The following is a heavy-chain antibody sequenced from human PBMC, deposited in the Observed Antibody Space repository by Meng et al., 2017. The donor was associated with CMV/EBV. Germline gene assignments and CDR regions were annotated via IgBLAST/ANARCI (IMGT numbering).Heavy chain of an antibody. D-gene: IGHD3-22*01. CDR3: ARVWDSGWDY. V-gene: IGHV4-34*01. J-gene: IGHJ4*02. CDR2: INHSGST. Sequence: QVQLLHGGAGLFNPSETLSLTFAVYGGSFSGYYWSWSRQPPGKGLEWIGEINHSGSTNYNPSLKSRVTISVDTSKNQFSLKLSSVTAADTAVYYCARVWDSGWDYWGQGTLVTVSS. CDR1: GGSFSGYY.